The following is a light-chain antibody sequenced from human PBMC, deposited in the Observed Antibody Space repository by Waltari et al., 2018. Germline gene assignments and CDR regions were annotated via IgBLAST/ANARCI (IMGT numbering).Light chain of an antibody. CDR1: QSVLYSSNNKNY. CDR3: QQHYSSPFT. CDR2: WAS. Sequence: DIVMTQSPDSLAVSLGERATINCKSSQSVLYSSNNKNYLAWYQQKPGQSPKVLFYWASTRESGVPDRFSGSGSGTDFTLTISSLQAEDVAVYYCQQHYSSPFTFGPGTKVDIK. J-gene: IGKJ3*01. V-gene: IGKV4-1*01.